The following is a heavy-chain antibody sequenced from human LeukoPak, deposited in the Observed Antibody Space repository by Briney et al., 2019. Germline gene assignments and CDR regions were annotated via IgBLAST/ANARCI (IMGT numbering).Heavy chain of an antibody. CDR1: GFTFSSYS. CDR2: ISSSSSYI. CDR3: ARGSSGWYAGGMDV. J-gene: IGHJ6*02. V-gene: IGHV3-21*01. Sequence: NPGGSLRLSCAASGFTFSSYSMNWVRQAPGKGLEWVSSISSSSSYIYYADSVKGRFTISRDNAKNSLCLQMNSLRAEDTAVYYCARGSSGWYAGGMDVWGQGTTVTVSS. D-gene: IGHD6-19*01.